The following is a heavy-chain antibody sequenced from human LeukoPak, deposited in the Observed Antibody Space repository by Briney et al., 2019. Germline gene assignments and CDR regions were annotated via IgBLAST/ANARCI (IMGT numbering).Heavy chain of an antibody. CDR2: INHSGST. Sequence: GSLRLSCAASGFTFSSYSMNWVRQAPGKGLEWIGEINHSGSTNYNPSLKSRVTISVDTSKNQFSLKLSSVTAADTAVYYCARFFYGSGSLDYWGQGTLVTVSS. J-gene: IGHJ4*02. CDR3: ARFFYGSGSLDY. D-gene: IGHD3-10*01. V-gene: IGHV4-34*01. CDR1: GFTFSSYS.